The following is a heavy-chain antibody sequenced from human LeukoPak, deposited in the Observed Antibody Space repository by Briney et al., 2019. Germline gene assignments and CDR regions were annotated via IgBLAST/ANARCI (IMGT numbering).Heavy chain of an antibody. D-gene: IGHD2-21*02. CDR3: ARDRGIVVVTAIRY. CDR2: ISYDGSNK. J-gene: IGHJ4*02. V-gene: IGHV3-30-3*01. CDR1: GFTFSSYA. Sequence: GGSLRLSCAASGFTFSSYAMHWVRQAPGKGLEWVAVISYDGSNKYCADSVKGRFTISRDNSKNTLYLQMNSLRAEDTAVYYCARDRGIVVVTAIRYWGQGTLVTVSS.